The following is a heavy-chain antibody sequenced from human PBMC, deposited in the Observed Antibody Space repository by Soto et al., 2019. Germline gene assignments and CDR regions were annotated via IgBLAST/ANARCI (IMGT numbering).Heavy chain of an antibody. CDR1: GFTFSANA. CDR2: IAYDGTIK. V-gene: IGHV3-30-3*01. J-gene: IGHJ4*02. D-gene: IGHD1-26*01. Sequence: QEQLVESGGDVVQPGRSLTLSCAASGFTFSANAMHWVRQAPGKGLEWVAVIAYDGTIKIYRDSVKGRFTISRDDSKSTLYLQMNSLRPEDTAVYYCASDQIEGAPEYLYSSGQGTLVTVSS. CDR3: ASDQIEGAPEYLYS.